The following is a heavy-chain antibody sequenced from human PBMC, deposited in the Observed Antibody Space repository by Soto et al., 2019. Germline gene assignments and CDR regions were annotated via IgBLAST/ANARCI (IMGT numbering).Heavy chain of an antibody. J-gene: IGHJ6*02. CDR3: ARHIPSGYSYGYYYGMDV. CDR1: GGSISSYY. D-gene: IGHD5-18*01. CDR2: IYYSGST. V-gene: IGHV4-59*08. Sequence: SETLSLTCTVSGGSISSYYWSWIRQPPGKGLEWIGYIYYSGSTNYNPSLKSRVTISVDTSKNQFSLKLSSVPAADTAVYYCARHIPSGYSYGYYYGMDVWGQWTTVTVSS.